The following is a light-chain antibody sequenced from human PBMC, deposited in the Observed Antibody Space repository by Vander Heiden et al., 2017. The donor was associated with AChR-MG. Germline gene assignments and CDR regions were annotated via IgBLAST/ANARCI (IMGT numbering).Light chain of an antibody. V-gene: IGLV3-9*01. CDR2: RDR. CDR3: QVWDSSTVV. J-gene: IGLJ2*01. Sequence: SYELTQSLPVSVALGQTARITCGGDNIGDKHVHWYQQKPGQAPVVVIYRDRNRPSGIPERFTGSNSGNTATLTISRAQAGDEADYYCQVWDSSTVVFGGGTKLTVL. CDR1: NIGDKH.